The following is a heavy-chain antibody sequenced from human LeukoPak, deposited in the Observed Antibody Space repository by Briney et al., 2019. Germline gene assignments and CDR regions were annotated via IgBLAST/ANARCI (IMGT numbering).Heavy chain of an antibody. J-gene: IGHJ4*02. CDR1: GFTFSSYA. Sequence: PGGSLRLSCAASGFTFSSYAMSWVRQAPGRGLEWVSVIYSGDTTYYADSVKGRFTISRDTSKNTLYLQMNSLRPEDTAVYYYARDLYLSRWGQGTLVTVSS. D-gene: IGHD2/OR15-2a*01. CDR2: IYSGDTT. CDR3: ARDLYLSR. V-gene: IGHV3-23*01.